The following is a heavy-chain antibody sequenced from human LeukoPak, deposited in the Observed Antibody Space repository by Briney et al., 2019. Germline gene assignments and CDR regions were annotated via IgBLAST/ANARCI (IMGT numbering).Heavy chain of an antibody. CDR1: GFTFSSYE. V-gene: IGHV3-48*03. D-gene: IGHD5-12*01. Sequence: PGGSLRLSCAASGFTFSSYEMNWVRQAPGKGLEWVSYISSSGKTIYYADSVKGRFTISRDNAKNSLYLQMNSLRAEDTAVYYCARDVKSGYSGYAFDYWGQGTLVTVSS. J-gene: IGHJ4*02. CDR3: ARDVKSGYSGYAFDY. CDR2: ISSSGKTI.